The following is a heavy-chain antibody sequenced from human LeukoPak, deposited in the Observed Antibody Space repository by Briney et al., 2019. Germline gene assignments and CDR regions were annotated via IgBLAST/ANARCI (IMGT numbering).Heavy chain of an antibody. CDR2: ISSSSSYI. CDR3: AREGDPSRFGAFDI. J-gene: IGHJ3*02. V-gene: IGHV3-21*01. Sequence: GGSLRLSCAASGFTFGSYSMNWVRQAPGKGLEWVSSISSSSSYIYYADSVKGRFTISRDNAKNSLYLQMNSLRAEDTAVYYCAREGDPSRFGAFDIWGQGTMVTVSS. CDR1: GFTFGSYS. D-gene: IGHD3-16*01.